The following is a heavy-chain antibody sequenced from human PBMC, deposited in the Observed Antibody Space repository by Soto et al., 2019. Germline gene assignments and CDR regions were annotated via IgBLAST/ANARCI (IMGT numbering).Heavy chain of an antibody. CDR1: GGSISSDDYY. J-gene: IGHJ4*02. V-gene: IGHV4-30-4*01. CDR3: ARNLGGYSNNYFDY. D-gene: IGHD5-18*01. Sequence: NPSETLSLTCTVSGGSISSDDYYWSWIRQPPGKGLEWIGYISYSGTTYYNPSLKSRVTISIDMSQNQFSLKLSFVTAADTAVYYCARNLGGYSNNYFDYWGQGTLVTVSS. CDR2: ISYSGTT.